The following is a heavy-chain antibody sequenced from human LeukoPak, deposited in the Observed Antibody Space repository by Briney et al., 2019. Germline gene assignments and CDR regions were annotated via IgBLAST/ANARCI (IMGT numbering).Heavy chain of an antibody. V-gene: IGHV3-23*01. CDR1: GFTFSSYA. D-gene: IGHD6-6*01. J-gene: IGHJ4*02. Sequence: GGSLILSCAASGFTFSSYAMSWGRPAPGKGLEWGSAISGSGGSTYYADSVKGRFTISRDNSKNTLYLQMNSLRAEDTAVYYCAKVGASSSFDYWGQGTLVTVSS. CDR2: ISGSGGST. CDR3: AKVGASSSFDY.